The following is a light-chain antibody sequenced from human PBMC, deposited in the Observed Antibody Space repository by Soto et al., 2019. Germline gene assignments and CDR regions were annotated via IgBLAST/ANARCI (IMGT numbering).Light chain of an antibody. J-gene: IGKJ1*01. CDR2: TTS. V-gene: IGKV1-39*01. CDR3: QQSYTTPWT. CDR1: QSISYY. Sequence: DIQMTQSPSSLSASVGDRVTITCRASQSISYYLNWYQQKPGRAPRLLIYTTSSLQSGVPSKFSGSASGTDFTLTISSLQPEVFATYYCQQSYTTPWTFGQGTKVEIK.